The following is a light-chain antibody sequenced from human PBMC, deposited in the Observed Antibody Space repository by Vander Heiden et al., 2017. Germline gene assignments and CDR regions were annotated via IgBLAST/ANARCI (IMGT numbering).Light chain of an antibody. CDR2: QDS. CDR1: KLGNKY. CDR3: QAWDSSTAVV. J-gene: IGLJ2*01. V-gene: IGLV3-1*01. Sequence: SSALTQPPSVSVSPGQTASITCSGDKLGNKYACWYQKKPGQSLVLVIYQDSKRPSGIPERFSGSNSGNTATLTISGTQAMDEADYYCQAWDSSTAVVFGGGTKLTVL.